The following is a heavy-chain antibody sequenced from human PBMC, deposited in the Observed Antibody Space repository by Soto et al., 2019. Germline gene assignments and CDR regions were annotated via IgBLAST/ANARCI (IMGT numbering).Heavy chain of an antibody. CDR3: ARGRYGDY. D-gene: IGHD1-1*01. CDR2: ISAHNGNT. J-gene: IGHJ4*02. Sequence: QVHLVQSGAEVKKPGASVKVSYKGSGYAFTTYGITWVRQAPGQGLEWMGWISAHNGNTNYAQKLQGRVTVTRDTSTSKAYMELRSLRDDDTAVYYGARGRYGDYWGQGALVTVSS. CDR1: GYAFTTYG. V-gene: IGHV1-18*01.